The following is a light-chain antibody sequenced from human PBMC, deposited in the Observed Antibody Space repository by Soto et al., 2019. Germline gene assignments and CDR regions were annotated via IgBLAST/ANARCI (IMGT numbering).Light chain of an antibody. J-gene: IGLJ2*01. CDR2: SND. CDR3: AAWDDSLDGVV. Sequence: QSVLTQPPSASGTPGQRVTISCSGSSSNIGSNTVNWYQQLPGTAPKLLISSNDQRPSGVPDRFSGSKSGTSASLAISGPQSEDEADYYCAAWDDSLDGVVFGRGTKLTVL. V-gene: IGLV1-44*01. CDR1: SSNIGSNT.